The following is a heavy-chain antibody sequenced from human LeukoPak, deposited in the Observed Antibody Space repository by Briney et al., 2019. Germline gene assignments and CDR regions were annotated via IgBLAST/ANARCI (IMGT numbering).Heavy chain of an antibody. J-gene: IGHJ6*02. V-gene: IGHV3-53*01. CDR1: GFTVSSSY. D-gene: IGHD1-1*01. CDR2: FYRGDST. Sequence: GGSLRLSCAASGFTVSSSYMYWVRQAPGKGLEWVSFFYRGDSTYYAESVRGRFTISRDNSKNTLYVQMNSLRAEDTAVYYCAKNIVEAYPYYGMDVWGQGTTVTVSS. CDR3: AKNIVEAYPYYGMDV.